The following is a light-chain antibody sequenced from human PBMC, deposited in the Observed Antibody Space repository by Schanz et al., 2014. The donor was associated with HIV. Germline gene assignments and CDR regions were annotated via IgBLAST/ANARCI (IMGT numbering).Light chain of an antibody. V-gene: IGKV1-8*01. CDR1: QGISSY. CDR2: AAS. Sequence: AIRITQSPSSLSASTGDRVTITCRASQGISSYLAWYQQKPGKAPKLLIYAASTLQSGVPSRFSGSGSGTDFTLTISSLQPEDFATYYCQQYNSYRRTFGQGTKVEIK. J-gene: IGKJ1*01. CDR3: QQYNSYRRT.